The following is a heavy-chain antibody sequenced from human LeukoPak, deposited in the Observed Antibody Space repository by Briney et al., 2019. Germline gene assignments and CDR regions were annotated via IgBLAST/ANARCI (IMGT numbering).Heavy chain of an antibody. J-gene: IGHJ6*02. Sequence: GGSLRLSCAASGFTFNTYGMNWVRQAPGKGLEWVGRIKSNTDGGTIDYATPVKGRFTISRDDLKNTLSLEMNSLKTEDTAVYYCTKPDLLWFGEDVWGQGTTVTVSS. CDR1: GFTFNTYG. D-gene: IGHD3-10*01. V-gene: IGHV3-15*01. CDR2: IKSNTDGGTI. CDR3: TKPDLLWFGEDV.